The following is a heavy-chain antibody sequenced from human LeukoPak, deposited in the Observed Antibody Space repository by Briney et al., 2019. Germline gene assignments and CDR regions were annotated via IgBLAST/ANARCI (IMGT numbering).Heavy chain of an antibody. V-gene: IGHV3-21*01. CDR1: GFTFSSYS. CDR2: ISSSSSYI. Sequence: GGSLRLFCAASGFTFSSYSMKWVRQAPGKGLEWVSSISSSSSYIYYADSVKGRFTISRDNAKNSLYLQVNSLRAEDTAVYYCAREKDIVVVPAAYYYGMDVWGQGTTVTVSS. J-gene: IGHJ6*02. CDR3: AREKDIVVVPAAYYYGMDV. D-gene: IGHD2-2*01.